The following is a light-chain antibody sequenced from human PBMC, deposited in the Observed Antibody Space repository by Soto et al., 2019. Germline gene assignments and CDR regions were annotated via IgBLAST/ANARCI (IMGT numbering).Light chain of an antibody. J-gene: IGKJ2*01. CDR2: AAS. V-gene: IGKV1-12*01. CDR3: QQANIFPYS. CDR1: QGISSW. Sequence: DIQMTQSPSSVSASVGDRVTITCRASQGISSWLAWYQQKPGKAPKLLSYAASSLQSQVPSRFMGIGSGIYFTLAIRSLQLEVFATYYRQQANIFPYSCGQGTKLEIK.